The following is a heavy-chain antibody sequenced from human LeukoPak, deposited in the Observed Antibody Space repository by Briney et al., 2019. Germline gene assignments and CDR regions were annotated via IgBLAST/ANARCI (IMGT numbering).Heavy chain of an antibody. CDR2: MNPNSGNT. V-gene: IGHV1-8*03. J-gene: IGHJ3*02. CDR1: GYTFTSHD. Sequence: ASVRVSCKASGYTFTSHDINWVRQATGQGPEWMGWMNPNSGNTGYAQKFQGRVTITRNNSISTVYMELSSLRSEGTAVYYCARRLGLRWDLQAFDIWGQGTMVTVPS. CDR3: ARRLGLRWDLQAFDI. D-gene: IGHD4-23*01.